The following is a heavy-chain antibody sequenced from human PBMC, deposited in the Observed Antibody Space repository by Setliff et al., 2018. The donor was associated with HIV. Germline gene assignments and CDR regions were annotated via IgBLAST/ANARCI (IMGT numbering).Heavy chain of an antibody. CDR2: IYHSEST. Sequence: PSETLSLTCAVSGYSISSGYYWGWIRQPPGKGLEWIGSIYHSESTYYNPSLKSRVTISVDTSKNQFSLKLSSVTAADTAVYYCAREDTVTTAFDIWGQGTMVTVSS. CDR3: AREDTVTTAFDI. CDR1: GYSISSGYY. V-gene: IGHV4-38-2*02. J-gene: IGHJ3*02. D-gene: IGHD4-4*01.